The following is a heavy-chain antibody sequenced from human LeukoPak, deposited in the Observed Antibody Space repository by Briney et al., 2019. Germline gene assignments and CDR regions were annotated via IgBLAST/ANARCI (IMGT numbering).Heavy chain of an antibody. CDR3: ARARGGYSYGYSPYNWFDP. V-gene: IGHV3-23*01. D-gene: IGHD5-18*01. CDR2: ISGSGGST. J-gene: IGHJ5*02. Sequence: GGSLRLSCAASGFTFSSYAMSWVRQAPGKGLEWVSAISGSGGSTYYADSVKGRFTIPRDNSKNTLYLQMNSLRAGDTAVYYCARARGGYSYGYSPYNWFDPWGQGTLVTVSS. CDR1: GFTFSSYA.